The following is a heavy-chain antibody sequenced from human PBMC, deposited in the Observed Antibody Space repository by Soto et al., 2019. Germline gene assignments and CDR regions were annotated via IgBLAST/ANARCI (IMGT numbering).Heavy chain of an antibody. V-gene: IGHV5-51*01. Sequence: VESLKISCKGSGYSFTSYWIGWVRQMPVKVLEWMGIIYPGDSDTRYSPSFQGQVTISADKSISTAYLQWSSLKASDTAMYYCARSGRALTFGEMNYYYGMDVWGQGTTVTVSS. CDR1: GYSFTSYW. D-gene: IGHD3-16*01. CDR3: ARSGRALTFGEMNYYYGMDV. CDR2: IYPGDSDT. J-gene: IGHJ6*02.